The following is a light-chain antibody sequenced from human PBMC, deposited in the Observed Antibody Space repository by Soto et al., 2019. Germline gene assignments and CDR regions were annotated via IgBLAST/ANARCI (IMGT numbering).Light chain of an antibody. J-gene: IGKJ3*01. CDR3: QQYGSSPIT. Sequence: EIVLTQSPGTLSLSPVERATLSCRASQRVSSSYLAWYQQRPGQAPRLLIYGASSRATGIPDRFSGSGSGTDFTLTISRLEPEDFAVYYCQQYGSSPITFGPGTKVDIK. V-gene: IGKV3-20*01. CDR1: QRVSSSY. CDR2: GAS.